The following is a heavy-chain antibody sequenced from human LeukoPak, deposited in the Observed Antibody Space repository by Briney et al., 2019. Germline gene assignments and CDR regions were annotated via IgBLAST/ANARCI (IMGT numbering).Heavy chain of an antibody. CDR1: GYTFTSYY. Sequence: ASVKVSCKASGYTFTSYYIHWVRQAPGQGLEWMGIINPSGGSTSYAQKFQGRVTMTRDTSTSTVYMELSSLRSEDAAVYYCARLPSTMIVVNDWGQGTLVTVSS. D-gene: IGHD3-22*01. CDR2: INPSGGST. CDR3: ARLPSTMIVVND. V-gene: IGHV1-46*01. J-gene: IGHJ4*02.